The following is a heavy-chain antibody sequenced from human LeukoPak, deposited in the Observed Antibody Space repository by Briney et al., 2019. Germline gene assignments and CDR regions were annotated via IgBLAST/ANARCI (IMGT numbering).Heavy chain of an antibody. Sequence: GGSLRLSCAASGFTFSSYSMNWVRQAPGKGLEWVSSISSSSSYIYYADSVKGRFTISRDNAKNSLYLQMNSLRAEDTAVYYCASSPPSYYDILTGYYIAPFDYWGQGTLVTVSS. CDR1: GFTFSSYS. J-gene: IGHJ4*02. V-gene: IGHV3-21*01. CDR2: ISSSSSYI. CDR3: ASSPPSYYDILTGYYIAPFDY. D-gene: IGHD3-9*01.